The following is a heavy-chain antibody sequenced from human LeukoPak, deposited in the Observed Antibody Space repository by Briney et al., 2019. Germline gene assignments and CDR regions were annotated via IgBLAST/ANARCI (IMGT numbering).Heavy chain of an antibody. CDR1: GYTLTELS. Sequence: GASVKVSCKVSGYTLTELSMHWVRQAPGKGLEWMGGFDPEDGETIYAQKFQGRVTITADESTSTAYMELSSLRSEDTAVYYCARGNFNNHNWFDPWGQGTLVTVSS. CDR3: ARGNFNNHNWFDP. V-gene: IGHV1-24*01. CDR2: FDPEDGET. J-gene: IGHJ5*02. D-gene: IGHD1/OR15-1a*01.